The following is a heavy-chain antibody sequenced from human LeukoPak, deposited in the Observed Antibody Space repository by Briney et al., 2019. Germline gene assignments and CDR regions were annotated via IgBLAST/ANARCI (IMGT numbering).Heavy chain of an antibody. CDR1: GFTVNNNY. V-gene: IGHV3-53*01. J-gene: IGHJ3*02. D-gene: IGHD1-1*01. Sequence: PGGSLRLSCVASGFTVNNNYMNWVRQGPGKGLEWVSVISSGGSTYYADSVKGRFTISRDNSKNTLYLQMNSLRAEDTAVYYCAKTGTIREQLLDQDDAFDIWGQGTMVTVSS. CDR3: AKTGTIREQLLDQDDAFDI. CDR2: ISSGGST.